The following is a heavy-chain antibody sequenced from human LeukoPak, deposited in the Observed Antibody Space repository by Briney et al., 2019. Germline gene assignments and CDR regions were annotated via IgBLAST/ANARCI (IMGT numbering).Heavy chain of an antibody. CDR2: ISYSGNT. CDR1: GGSISTYY. Sequence: SEILSLTCTVSGGSISTYYWSWIRQPPGKGLEWIGYISYSGNTNYNPSLKSRVTISIDTSKNQFSLKLNSVTAADTAVYYCARHFGSGFDRWFDPWGQGSLVIVSS. CDR3: ARHFGSGFDRWFDP. D-gene: IGHD5-12*01. V-gene: IGHV4-59*08. J-gene: IGHJ5*02.